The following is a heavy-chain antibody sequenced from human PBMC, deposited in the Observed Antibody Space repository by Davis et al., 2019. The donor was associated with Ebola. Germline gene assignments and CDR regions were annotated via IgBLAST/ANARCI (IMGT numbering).Heavy chain of an antibody. D-gene: IGHD5-12*01. CDR2: IIPILGIA. V-gene: IGHV1-69*04. CDR3: ARSVATIADYYYGMDV. J-gene: IGHJ6*02. CDR1: GGTFSSYA. Sequence: SVKVSCKASGGTFSSYAISWVRQAPGQGLEWMGRIIPILGIANYAQKFQGRVTITADKSTSTAYMELSSLRSEDTAVYYCARSVATIADYYYGMDVWGQGTTVTVSS.